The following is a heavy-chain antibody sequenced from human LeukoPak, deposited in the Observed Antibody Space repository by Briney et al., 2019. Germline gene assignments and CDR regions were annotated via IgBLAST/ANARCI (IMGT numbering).Heavy chain of an antibody. CDR3: AREGADIVVVPAAHDY. D-gene: IGHD2-2*01. Sequence: ASVKVSCKASGYTFTGYYMHWVRQAPGQGLAWMGWINPNSGGTNYAQKFQGRVTMTRDTSISTAYMELSRLRSDDTAVYYCAREGADIVVVPAAHDYWGQGTLVTVSS. CDR2: INPNSGGT. CDR1: GYTFTGYY. V-gene: IGHV1-2*02. J-gene: IGHJ4*02.